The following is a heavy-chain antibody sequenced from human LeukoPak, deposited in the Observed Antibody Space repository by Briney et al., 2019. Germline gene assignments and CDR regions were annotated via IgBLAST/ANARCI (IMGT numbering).Heavy chain of an antibody. J-gene: IGHJ4*02. V-gene: IGHV3-30*02. Sequence: GGSLRLSCAASGFTFSSYGMHWVRQAPGKGLEWVAFIRYDGSNKYYADSVKGRFTISRDNSKNTLYLQMNSLRAEDTAVYYCAKDGGTYTAMVSPAAFGGQGTLVTVSS. D-gene: IGHD5-18*01. CDR3: AKDGGTYTAMVSPAAF. CDR2: IRYDGSNK. CDR1: GFTFSSYG.